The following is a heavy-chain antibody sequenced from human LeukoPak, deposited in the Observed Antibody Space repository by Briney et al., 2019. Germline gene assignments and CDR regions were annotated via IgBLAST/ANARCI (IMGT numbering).Heavy chain of an antibody. CDR1: GGSFSGYY. CDR2: INHSGST. D-gene: IGHD1-26*01. CDR3: ARRGGSYLAFDY. Sequence: PSVTLSCTCAGYGGSFSGYYWSWIRQRPGKELKGIGEINHSGSTYYNQSLNSRITISVNTSKNQSSLKLSAVTAADTAVYYCARRGGSYLAFDYGGQGTLVTVSS. J-gene: IGHJ4*02. V-gene: IGHV4-34*01.